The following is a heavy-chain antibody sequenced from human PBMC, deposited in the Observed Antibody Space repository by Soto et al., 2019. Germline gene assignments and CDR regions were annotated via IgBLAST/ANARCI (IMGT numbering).Heavy chain of an antibody. V-gene: IGHV3-30*18. CDR2: ISYDGSNK. J-gene: IGHJ4*02. CDR1: GFTFSSYG. D-gene: IGHD2-21*02. CDR3: AKGQPQRGGDCHPYCHLYYFDY. Sequence: GGSLRLSCAASGFTFSSYGMHWVRQAPGKGLEWVAVISYDGSNKYYADSVKGRFTISRDNSKNTLYLQMNSLRAEDTAVYYCAKGQPQRGGDCHPYCHLYYFDYWGQGTLVTVSS.